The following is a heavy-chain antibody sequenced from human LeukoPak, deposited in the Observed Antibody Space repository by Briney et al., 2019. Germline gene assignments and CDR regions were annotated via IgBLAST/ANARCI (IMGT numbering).Heavy chain of an antibody. Sequence: GGSLRLSCAASGSTFSRNAMNWVRQAPGQGLEWVSGISGSGDNTYYADSVRGRFTISRDNSKNTLYLQMNSLRAEDTAVYYCAYCSGGDCYAGLDYWGQGTLVTVSS. CDR2: ISGSGDNT. V-gene: IGHV3-23*01. CDR1: GSTFSRNA. CDR3: AYCSGGDCYAGLDY. D-gene: IGHD2-15*01. J-gene: IGHJ4*02.